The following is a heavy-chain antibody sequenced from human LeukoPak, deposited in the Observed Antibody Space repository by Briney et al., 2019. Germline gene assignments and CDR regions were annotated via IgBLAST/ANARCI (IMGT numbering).Heavy chain of an antibody. CDR2: IYTSGST. J-gene: IGHJ6*03. CDR3: ARDLGPLRYYYYMDV. CDR1: GGSISSGGYY. V-gene: IGHV4-61*02. Sequence: SQTLSLTCTVSGGSISSGGYYWSWIRQHPGKGLEWIGRIYTSGSTNYNPSLKSRVTMSVDTSKNQFSLKLSSVTAADTAVYYCARDLGPLRYYYYMDVWGKGTTVTVSS. D-gene: IGHD3/OR15-3a*01.